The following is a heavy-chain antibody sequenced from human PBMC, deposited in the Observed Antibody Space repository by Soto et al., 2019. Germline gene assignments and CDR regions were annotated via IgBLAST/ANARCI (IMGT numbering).Heavy chain of an antibody. V-gene: IGHV4-31*03. CDR2: IYYSGST. CDR1: GVSISSGGYY. J-gene: IGHJ5*02. D-gene: IGHD2-2*02. CDR3: ARESIVVVPAAIGWFDP. Sequence: SETLSLTCTVSGVSISSGGYYLRWIRQHPGKGLEWIGYIYYSGSTYYNPSLKSRVTISVDTSKNQFSLKLSSVTAADTAVYYCARESIVVVPAAIGWFDPWGQGTLVTVSS.